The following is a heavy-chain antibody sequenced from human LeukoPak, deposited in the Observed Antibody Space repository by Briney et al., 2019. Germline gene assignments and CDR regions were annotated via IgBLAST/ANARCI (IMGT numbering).Heavy chain of an antibody. V-gene: IGHV3-23*01. CDR2: ISGSGGST. CDR1: GFTFSSYA. J-gene: IGHJ4*02. D-gene: IGHD2-2*01. CDR3: ANDISSTSCYASNCYVY. Sequence: GGSLRLSCAASGFTFSSYAMSWVRQAPGKGLEWVSAISGSGGSTYYAGSVKGRFTISRDNSKNTLYLQMNSLRAEDTAVYYCANDISSTSCYASNCYVYWGQGTLVTVSS.